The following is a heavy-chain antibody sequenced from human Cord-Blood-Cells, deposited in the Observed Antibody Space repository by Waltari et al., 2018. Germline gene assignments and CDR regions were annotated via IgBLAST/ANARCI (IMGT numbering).Heavy chain of an antibody. CDR3: ARGQGSSGWYDY. CDR1: GGSLSGYY. Sequence: QVQLQQWGAGLLKPSETLSLTRAVYGGSLSGYYWSWIRQPPGKGLEWIGEINHSGSTNYSPALKSRVTISVDTSKNQFSLKLSSVTAADTAVYYCARGQGSSGWYDYWGQGTLVTVSS. J-gene: IGHJ4*02. V-gene: IGHV4-34*01. D-gene: IGHD6-19*01. CDR2: INHSGST.